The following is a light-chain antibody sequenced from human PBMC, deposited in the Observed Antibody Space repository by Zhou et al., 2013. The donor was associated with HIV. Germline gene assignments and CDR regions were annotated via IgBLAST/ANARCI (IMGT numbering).Light chain of an antibody. J-gene: IGKJ4*01. CDR3: QHYYDYPLT. CDR2: TAS. CDR1: HDITSD. Sequence: AIRMTQSPSSLSASTGDRVTITCRASHDITSDLAWYQQKPGKAPNLLIYTASILRSGVPSRFNGNGSGTVFTLTIDRLQSEDFATYYCQHYYDYPLTFVGGT. V-gene: IGKV1-8*01.